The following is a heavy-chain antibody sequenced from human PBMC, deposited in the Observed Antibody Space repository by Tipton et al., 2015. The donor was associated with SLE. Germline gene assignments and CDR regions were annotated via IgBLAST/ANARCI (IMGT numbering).Heavy chain of an antibody. Sequence: SLRLSCAASGFTFSTYGMHWVRQAPGKGLEWVAVIWYGGSYKYYADSVKGRFTISRDNSKNTLYLQMNSLRAEDTAVYYCAKRADTHMDKSWYFDLWGRGTLVTVSS. CDR1: GFTFSTYG. D-gene: IGHD2-21*01. CDR2: IWYGGSYK. V-gene: IGHV3-33*06. J-gene: IGHJ2*01. CDR3: AKRADTHMDKSWYFDL.